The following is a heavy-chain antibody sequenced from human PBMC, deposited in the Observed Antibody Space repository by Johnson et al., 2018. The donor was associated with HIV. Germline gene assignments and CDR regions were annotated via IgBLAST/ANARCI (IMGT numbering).Heavy chain of an antibody. V-gene: IGHV3-7*05. CDR2: INQDGSAK. D-gene: IGHD1-26*01. CDR3: VRGRDSSGDGGAFDI. CDR1: GFTFSTYW. J-gene: IGHJ3*02. Sequence: VQLVESGGGLVQPGGSLRLSCAASGFTFSTYWMNWVRQAPGTGLEWLANINQDGSAKYSVDSLKGRFTISRDNVKNSLYLQMNSLRVEDAAVYYCVRGRDSSGDGGAFDIWGEGTVVTVSS.